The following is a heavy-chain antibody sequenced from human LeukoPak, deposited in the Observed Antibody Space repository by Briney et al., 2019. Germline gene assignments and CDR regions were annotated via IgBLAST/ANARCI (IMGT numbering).Heavy chain of an antibody. Sequence: ASVKVSCKASGYTFTSYDINWVRQATGQALEGMGWVNPNSGNTGYAQKFQGRVTMTRNTSVSTAYMELSSLRSEDTAVYYCARYGHGGYSDYDRWGQGTLVTVSS. V-gene: IGHV1-8*01. J-gene: IGHJ5*02. CDR3: ARYGHGGYSDYDR. CDR1: GYTFTSYD. D-gene: IGHD5-12*01. CDR2: VNPNSGNT.